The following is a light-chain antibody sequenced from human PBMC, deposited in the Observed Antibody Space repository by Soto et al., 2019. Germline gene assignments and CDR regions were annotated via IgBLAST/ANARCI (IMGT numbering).Light chain of an antibody. CDR3: LQYNGYSGT. CDR2: DAS. CDR1: QSISTW. Sequence: DIQMTQSPSTLSASVGDTVTITCRASQSISTWLAWYQHKPGEAPRLLILDASNLESGVPSRFSGSGSGTDFTLTISSLQPDDFATYYCLQYNGYSGTFGQGTKVENK. V-gene: IGKV1-5*01. J-gene: IGKJ1*01.